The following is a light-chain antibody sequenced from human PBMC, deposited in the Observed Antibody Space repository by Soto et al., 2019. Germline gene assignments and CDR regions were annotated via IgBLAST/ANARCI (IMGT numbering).Light chain of an antibody. CDR1: QSISSS. Sequence: DIQMTQSPSTLSASVGDRVTITCRASQSISSSLAWYQQKPGKAPKLLIYKASSLESGAPSRFSGSGSGTELTLTISSVQPDDFANYYCQQYNSYWTFGQGTKVEIK. V-gene: IGKV1-5*03. CDR2: KAS. CDR3: QQYNSYWT. J-gene: IGKJ1*01.